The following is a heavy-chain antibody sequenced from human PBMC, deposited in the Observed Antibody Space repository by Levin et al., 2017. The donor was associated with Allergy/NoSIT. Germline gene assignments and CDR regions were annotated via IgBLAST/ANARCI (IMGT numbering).Heavy chain of an antibody. CDR3: ASHIKRTEGGNYLFDP. Sequence: SQTLSLTCTISDGSINNNYWSWIRQSPGKGLEWIGYISYAGITAYSPSLKSRLSMSVDTAKNQFSLNLSSVTAADTAVYFCASHIKRTEGGNYLFDPWGQGTLVTVSS. CDR1: DGSINNNY. CDR2: ISYAGIT. D-gene: IGHD4-23*01. V-gene: IGHV4-59*12. J-gene: IGHJ5*02.